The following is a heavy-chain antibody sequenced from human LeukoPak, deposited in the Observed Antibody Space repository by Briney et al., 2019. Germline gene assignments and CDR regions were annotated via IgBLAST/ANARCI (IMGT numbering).Heavy chain of an antibody. V-gene: IGHV4-30-2*01. CDR1: GGSISSGGYS. Sequence: PQTLSLTCAVSGGSISSGGYSWSWIRQPPGKGLEWIGYIYHSGSTYYNPSLKSRVTISVDRSKNQFSLKLSSVTAADTAVYYCASLSDFLGYWGQGTLVTVSS. D-gene: IGHD3-3*01. CDR3: ASLSDFLGY. J-gene: IGHJ4*02. CDR2: IYHSGST.